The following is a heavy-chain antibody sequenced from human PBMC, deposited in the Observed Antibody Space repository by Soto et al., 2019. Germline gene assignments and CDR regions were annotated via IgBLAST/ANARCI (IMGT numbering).Heavy chain of an antibody. Sequence: QVQLRQWGAGLLKPSKTLSLTCAVYGGSFSGYYWNWIRQPPGKGLEWIGEIKHSGSTNYNPSPKSRVTLSVDTSKSQCSLKLSTVTAADTAVYYCARGWGRIFDYWGQGTLVTVSS. CDR1: GGSFSGYY. CDR3: ARGWGRIFDY. J-gene: IGHJ4*02. CDR2: IKHSGST. V-gene: IGHV4-34*01. D-gene: IGHD7-27*01.